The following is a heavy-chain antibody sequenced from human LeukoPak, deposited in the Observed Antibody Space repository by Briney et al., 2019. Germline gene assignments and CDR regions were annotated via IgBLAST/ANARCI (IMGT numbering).Heavy chain of an antibody. J-gene: IGHJ5*02. CDR1: GGSISSYY. V-gene: IGHV4-4*07. D-gene: IGHD2-2*03. CDR3: ARVGIVVVPAARSDTFWLDP. Sequence: PSETLSLTCTVSGGSISSYYWSWIRQPAGKGLEWIGRIYTSGSTNYNPSLKSRVTMSVDTSKNQFSLKLSSVTAADTAVYYCARVGIVVVPAARSDTFWLDPWGQGTLVTVSS. CDR2: IYTSGST.